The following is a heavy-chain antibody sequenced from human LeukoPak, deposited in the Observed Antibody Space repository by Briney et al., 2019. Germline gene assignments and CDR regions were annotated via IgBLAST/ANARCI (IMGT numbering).Heavy chain of an antibody. CDR3: ARSMNTAGEFDY. D-gene: IGHD5-18*01. CDR2: ISYDGSNK. CDR1: GFTFSSYG. V-gene: IGHV3-30*03. J-gene: IGHJ4*02. Sequence: GGSLRLSCAASGFTFSSYGMHWVRQAPGKGLEWEAVISYDGSNKYYADSVKGRFTISRDNSKNTLYLQMNSLRAEDTAVYYCARSMNTAGEFDYWGQGTLVTVSS.